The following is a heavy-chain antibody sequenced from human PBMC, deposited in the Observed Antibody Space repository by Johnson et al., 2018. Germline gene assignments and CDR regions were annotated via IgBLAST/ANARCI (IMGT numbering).Heavy chain of an antibody. CDR3: ARVGGHLSRYYGAYYYYYYMDV. J-gene: IGHJ6*03. Sequence: EVQLVESGGGLVQPGRSLRLSCAASGFTFDDYAMHWVRQPPGKGLEWVSGISWNSGSIGYADSVKGRFTISSDNAKNSLYLQMNSLKTEDTAVYYCARVGGHLSRYYGAYYYYYYMDVWGKGTTVTVSS. V-gene: IGHV3-9*01. CDR1: GFTFDDYA. D-gene: IGHD3-3*01. CDR2: ISWNSGSI.